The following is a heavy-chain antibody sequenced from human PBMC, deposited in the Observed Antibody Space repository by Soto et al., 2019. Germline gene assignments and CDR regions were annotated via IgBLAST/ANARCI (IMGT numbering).Heavy chain of an antibody. CDR1: GYTLTELS. CDR2: FDPEDGET. V-gene: IGHV1-24*01. D-gene: IGHD6-19*01. J-gene: IGHJ5*02. CDR3: ATDPLMGSGWYDDWSDP. Sequence: GASVKVSCKVSGYTLTELSMHWVRQAPGKGLEWMGGFDPEDGETIYAQKFQGRVTMTEDTSTDTAYMELSSLRSEDTAVYYCATDPLMGSGWYDDWSDPWRHGTLVTVSS.